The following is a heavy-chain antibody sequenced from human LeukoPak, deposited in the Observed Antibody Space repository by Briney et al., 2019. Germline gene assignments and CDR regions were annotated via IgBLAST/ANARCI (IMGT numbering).Heavy chain of an antibody. V-gene: IGHV4-59*12. CDR2: IYYSGST. CDR1: GGSISSYY. CDR3: ARDGVTMVRGVIRAHNWFDP. J-gene: IGHJ5*02. D-gene: IGHD3-10*01. Sequence: SETLSLTCTVSGGSISSYYWSWIRQPPGKGLGWIGYIYYSGSTNYNPSLKSRVTISVDTSKNQFSLKLSSVTAADTAVYYCARDGVTMVRGVIRAHNWFDPWGQGTLVTVSS.